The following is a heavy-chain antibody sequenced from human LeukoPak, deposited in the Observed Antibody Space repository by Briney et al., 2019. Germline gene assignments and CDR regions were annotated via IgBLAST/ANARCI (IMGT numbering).Heavy chain of an antibody. V-gene: IGHV3-23*01. D-gene: IGHD5-18*01. CDR3: AKAPHTAMAKGNWFDP. Sequence: PGGSLRLSCAASGFTFSSYAMSWVRQAPGKGLEWVSAISGSGGSTYYADSVKGRFTISRDNSKNTLYLQMNSLRAEDTAVYYCAKAPHTAMAKGNWFDPWGQGTLVTVSS. J-gene: IGHJ5*02. CDR2: ISGSGGST. CDR1: GFTFSSYA.